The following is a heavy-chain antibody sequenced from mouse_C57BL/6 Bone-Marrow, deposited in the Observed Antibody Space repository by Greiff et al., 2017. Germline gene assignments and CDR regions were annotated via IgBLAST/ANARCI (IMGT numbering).Heavy chain of an antibody. CDR1: GYTFTSYW. D-gene: IGHD1-1*01. CDR3: ARAYGGSPYWDFGG. J-gene: IGHJ1*03. Sequence: VQLQQPGAELVRPGTSVKLSCKASGYTFTSYWMHWLKQRPGQGLEWIGVIDPSDSYTNYNQKFKGKATLTVDTSSSTAYMQLSSLTSEDSAVYDYARAYGGSPYWDFGGRGTGTTVAVAS. CDR2: IDPSDSYT. V-gene: IGHV1-59*01.